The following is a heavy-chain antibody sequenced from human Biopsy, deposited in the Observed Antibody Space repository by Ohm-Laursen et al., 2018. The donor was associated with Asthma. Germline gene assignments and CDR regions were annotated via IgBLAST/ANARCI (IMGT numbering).Heavy chain of an antibody. J-gene: IGHJ4*02. Sequence: SLRLSCSASGFTFGGYAMSWARQAPGKGLEWASTISPDGRSAHGPDSFRGRFTISRDNSRDTLYLQMRSLRADDTAVYYCARGDSSGWSHYYFDYWGQGTLVTVSS. CDR3: ARGDSSGWSHYYFDY. D-gene: IGHD6-19*01. CDR1: GFTFGGYA. CDR2: ISPDGRSA. V-gene: IGHV3-23*01.